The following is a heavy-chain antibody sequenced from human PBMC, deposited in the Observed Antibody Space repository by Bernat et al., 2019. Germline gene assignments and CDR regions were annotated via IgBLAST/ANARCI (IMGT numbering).Heavy chain of an antibody. J-gene: IGHJ2*01. CDR2: ISSSSSYI. V-gene: IGHV3-21*01. CDR3: ARAPPGKVLFYLDP. CDR1: GFTFSSDS. D-gene: IGHD1-14*01. Sequence: EVQLVESGGGLVKHGGSLRLYWAAAGFTFSSDSMNWVRQAPVNGLEWVSSISSSSSYIDSPASVTRRLTLSRDSAKTSLYLQLNSLRAEHKAVYFCARAPPGKVLFYLDPWGRGTLVTVSS.